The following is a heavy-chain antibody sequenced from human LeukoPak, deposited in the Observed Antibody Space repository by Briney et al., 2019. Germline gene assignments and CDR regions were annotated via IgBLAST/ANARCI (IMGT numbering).Heavy chain of an antibody. CDR1: GFTFSSYW. D-gene: IGHD3-10*01. CDR2: IKQDGSEK. J-gene: IGHJ5*02. V-gene: IGHV3-7*01. Sequence: GGSLRLSCAASGFTFSSYWMSWVRQAPGKGLEWVANIKQDGSEKYYVDSVKGRFTISRDNAKNSLYLQMNSLRAEDTAVYYCARDGGSGSYYNTWGSWFDPWGQGTLVTVSS. CDR3: ARDGGSGSYYNTWGSWFDP.